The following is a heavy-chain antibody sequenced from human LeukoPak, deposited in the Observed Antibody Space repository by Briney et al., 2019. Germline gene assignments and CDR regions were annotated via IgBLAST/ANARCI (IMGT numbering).Heavy chain of an antibody. J-gene: IGHJ6*02. CDR3: AGMSSSSAYYYYGMDV. CDR1: GGSFSAYY. D-gene: IGHD6-6*01. V-gene: IGHV4-34*01. CDR2: INHSGST. Sequence: SETLSLTCAVYGGSFSAYYRSWIRQPPGKGLEWIGEINHSGSTNYNPSLKSRVTISVDTSKNQFSLKLSSVTAADTAVYYCAGMSSSSAYYYYGMDVWGQGTTVTVSS.